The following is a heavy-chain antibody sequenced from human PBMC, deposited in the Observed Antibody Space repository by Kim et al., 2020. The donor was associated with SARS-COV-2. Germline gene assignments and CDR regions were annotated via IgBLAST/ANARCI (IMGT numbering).Heavy chain of an antibody. CDR1: GGSFSGYY. J-gene: IGHJ6*01. CDR3: ARHLYYYGSGSYYKRYYGMGV. D-gene: IGHD3-10*01. CDR2: INHSGST. V-gene: IGHV4-34*01. Sequence: SETLSLTCAVYGGSFSGYYWSWIRQPPGKGLEWIGEINHSGSTNYNPSLKSRVTISVDTSKNQFSLKLSSVTAADTAVYYCARHLYYYGSGSYYKRYYGMGVCGEGSTVTLSS.